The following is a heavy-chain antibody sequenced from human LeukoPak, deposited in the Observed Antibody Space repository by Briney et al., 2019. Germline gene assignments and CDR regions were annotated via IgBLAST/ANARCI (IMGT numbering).Heavy chain of an antibody. Sequence: PSETLSLTCTVSGRSISSYYWSWIRQPPGKGLEWIGYIYYSGSTNYNPSLKSRVTISVDTSKNQFSLKLSSVTAADTAVYYCARLGSRYFDYWGQGTLVTVSS. CDR2: IYYSGST. V-gene: IGHV4-59*13. J-gene: IGHJ4*02. D-gene: IGHD3-16*01. CDR1: GRSISSYY. CDR3: ARLGSRYFDY.